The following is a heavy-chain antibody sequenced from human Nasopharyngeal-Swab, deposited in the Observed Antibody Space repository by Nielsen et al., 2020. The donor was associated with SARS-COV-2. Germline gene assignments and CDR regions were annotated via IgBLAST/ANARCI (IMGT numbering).Heavy chain of an antibody. CDR1: GFTFSSYN. CDR3: ASLAYSTLP. J-gene: IGHJ5*02. Sequence: GESLKISCAASGFTFSSYNMNWVRQAPGKGLEWVSYINTGSSSIYYADSVRGRFTISRDNAKNSLYLQMNSLRVEDTAVYYCASLAYSTLPWGQGTLVTVSS. D-gene: IGHD4-11*01. CDR2: INTGSSSI. V-gene: IGHV3-21*05.